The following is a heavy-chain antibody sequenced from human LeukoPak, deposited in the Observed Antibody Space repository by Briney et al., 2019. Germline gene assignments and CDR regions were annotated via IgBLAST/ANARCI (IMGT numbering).Heavy chain of an antibody. CDR3: ARGNGGNSFDY. Sequence: SETLSLTCTVSGGSISSYYWSWIRQAPGKGREWIGYIYHSGSTNYNPSLKSRVSISVDKSKNQFSLKLTSVTAADTAVYYCARGNGGNSFDYWGQGTLVTVSS. V-gene: IGHV4-59*01. D-gene: IGHD4-23*01. J-gene: IGHJ4*02. CDR1: GGSISSYY. CDR2: IYHSGST.